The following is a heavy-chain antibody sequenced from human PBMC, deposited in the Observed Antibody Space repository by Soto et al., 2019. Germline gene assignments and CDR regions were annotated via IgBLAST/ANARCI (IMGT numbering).Heavy chain of an antibody. CDR1: GYTFTSHW. V-gene: IGHV5-51*01. D-gene: IGHD6-13*01. Sequence: GESLKISCKGSGYTFTSHWIGCVRQMPGKGLEWMGIIYPGDSDTRYSPSFQGRVTISVDKSISTAYLQWGSLKASDTAMYYCARDGRSSTWFFDSWGQGTLVTVSS. J-gene: IGHJ4*02. CDR3: ARDGRSSTWFFDS. CDR2: IYPGDSDT.